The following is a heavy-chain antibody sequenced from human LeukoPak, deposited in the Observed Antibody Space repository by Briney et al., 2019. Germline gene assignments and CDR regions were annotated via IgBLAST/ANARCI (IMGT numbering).Heavy chain of an antibody. CDR3: ARRYCSSTSCLRSFDH. D-gene: IGHD2-2*01. J-gene: IGHJ4*02. V-gene: IGHV5-10-1*01. CDR1: GYSFTSYW. Sequence: GESLRISCKGSGYSFTSYWITWVRQMPGKGLEWMGRIDPSDSYTNYSPSFQGHVTISADKSISTAYLQWSSLRASDTAMYYCARRYCSSTSCLRSFDHWGQGNLVTVSS. CDR2: IDPSDSYT.